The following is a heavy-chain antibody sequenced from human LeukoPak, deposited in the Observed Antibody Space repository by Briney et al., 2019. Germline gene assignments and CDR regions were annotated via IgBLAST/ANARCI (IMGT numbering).Heavy chain of an antibody. CDR3: ARGLLVGTAMIN. V-gene: IGHV3-33*01. J-gene: IGHJ4*02. CDR1: GFTFSSYG. CDR2: IWYDGSNK. D-gene: IGHD5-18*01. Sequence: PGGSLRLSCAASGFTFSSYGMHWVRQAPGKGLEWVAVIWYDGSNKYYADSVKGRFTISRDNSKNTLYLQMNSLRAEDTAVYYCARGLLVGTAMINWGQGTLATVSS.